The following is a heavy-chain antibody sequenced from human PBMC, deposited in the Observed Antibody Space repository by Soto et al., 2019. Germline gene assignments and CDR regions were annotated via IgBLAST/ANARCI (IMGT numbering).Heavy chain of an antibody. CDR3: AREGGSGYSSSWPKGLNWFDP. Sequence: GGSLRLSCAASGFTFSSYTMNWVRQAPGKGLEWISYISSSGSTMYYADSVKGRFTISRDNAKNSLSLQMNSLRDEDTAVYYCAREGGSGYSSSWPKGLNWFDPWGQGTLVTVSS. V-gene: IGHV3-48*02. CDR1: GFTFSSYT. D-gene: IGHD6-13*01. J-gene: IGHJ5*02. CDR2: ISSSGSTM.